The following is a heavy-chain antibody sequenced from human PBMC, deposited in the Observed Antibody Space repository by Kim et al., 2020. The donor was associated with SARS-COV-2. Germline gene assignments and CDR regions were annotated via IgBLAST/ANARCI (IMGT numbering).Heavy chain of an antibody. J-gene: IGHJ3*02. V-gene: IGHV3-11*06. CDR2: ISSSSSYT. Sequence: GGSLRLSCAASGFTFSDYYMSWIRQAPGKGLEWVSYISSSSSYTNYADSVKGRFTISRDNAKNSLYLQMNSLRAEDTAVYYCARVGVVVPAADRCAFDIWGQGTMVTVSS. CDR3: ARVGVVVPAADRCAFDI. D-gene: IGHD2-2*01. CDR1: GFTFSDYY.